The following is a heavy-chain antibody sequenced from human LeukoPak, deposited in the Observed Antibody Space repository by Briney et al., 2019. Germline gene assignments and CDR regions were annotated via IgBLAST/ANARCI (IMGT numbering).Heavy chain of an antibody. CDR2: IKLDGSEL. Sequence: PGGSLRLSCAASGFTFSSYWMSWVRQAPGKWLEWVAYIKLDGSELSSVDSAKGRFTISRDNDKNTLYLQMNSLRAEDTALYYCARDRNYDFWSGYYFDYWGQRTLVTVSS. CDR1: GFTFSSYW. CDR3: ARDRNYDFWSGYYFDY. D-gene: IGHD3-3*01. V-gene: IGHV3-7*01. J-gene: IGHJ4*02.